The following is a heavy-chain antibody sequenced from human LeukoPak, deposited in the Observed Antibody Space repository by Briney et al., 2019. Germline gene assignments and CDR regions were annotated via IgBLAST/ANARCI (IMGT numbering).Heavy chain of an antibody. CDR2: IYYGGST. CDR3: ARGGVTASLDY. J-gene: IGHJ4*02. Sequence: SQTLSLTCAVSGGSISSGGYSWSWIRQPPGKGLEWIGYIYYGGSTYYNPSLKSRVTISVDTSKNQFSLKLSSVTAADTAVYYCARGGVTASLDYWGQGTLVTVSS. CDR1: GGSISSGGYS. V-gene: IGHV4-30-4*07. D-gene: IGHD2-21*02.